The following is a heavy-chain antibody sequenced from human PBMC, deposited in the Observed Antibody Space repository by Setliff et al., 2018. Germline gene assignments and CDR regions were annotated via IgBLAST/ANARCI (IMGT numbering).Heavy chain of an antibody. CDR3: ARDPHFDS. J-gene: IGHJ4*02. CDR1: GFTVSSNY. CDR2: IYSGGST. V-gene: IGHV3-53*01. Sequence: LRLSCAASGFTVSSNYMSWVRQAPGKGLEWVSVIYSGGSTYYADSVKGRFTVSRDNGKNSLYLQMKSLRAEDTAVYYCARDPHFDSWGQGTLVTVSS.